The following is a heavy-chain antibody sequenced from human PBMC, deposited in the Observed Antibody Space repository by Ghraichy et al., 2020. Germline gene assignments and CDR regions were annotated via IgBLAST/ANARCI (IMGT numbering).Heavy chain of an antibody. CDR1: GGSISSSSYY. V-gene: IGHV4-39*01. Sequence: SQTLSLTCTVSGGSISSSSYYWGWIRQPPGKGLEWIGSIYYSGSTYYNPSLKSRVTISVDTAKNQFSLKLSSVTAADTAVYYCARQFYEVVVPAAIDYWGQGTLVTVSS. CDR3: ARQFYEVVVPAAIDY. CDR2: IYYSGST. J-gene: IGHJ4*02. D-gene: IGHD2-2*01.